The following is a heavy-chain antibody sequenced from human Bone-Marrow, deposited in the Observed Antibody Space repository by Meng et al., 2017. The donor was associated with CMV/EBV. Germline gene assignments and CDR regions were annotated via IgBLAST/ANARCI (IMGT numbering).Heavy chain of an antibody. Sequence: GESLKISCAASGFTFSSYSMNWVRQAPGKGLEWVSSISSSSSYIYYADSVKGRFTISRDNAKNSLYLQMNSLRAGDTAVYYCARDPTDLWSGNYYGLDVWGQGTTVTVSS. D-gene: IGHD3-3*01. CDR1: GFTFSSYS. CDR2: ISSSSSYI. V-gene: IGHV3-21*01. CDR3: ARDPTDLWSGNYYGLDV. J-gene: IGHJ6*02.